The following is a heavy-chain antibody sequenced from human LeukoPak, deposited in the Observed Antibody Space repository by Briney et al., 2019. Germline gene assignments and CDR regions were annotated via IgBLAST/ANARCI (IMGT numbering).Heavy chain of an antibody. CDR2: IYYSGST. J-gene: IGHJ6*02. CDR3: ARRESLGMGV. D-gene: IGHD3-10*01. V-gene: IGHV4-30-4*01. CDR1: GGSISSGDYY. Sequence: SQTLSLTCTVSGGSISSGDYYWSWLRQPPGKGLEWIGYIYYSGSTYYNPSLKSRVTISVDTSKNQFSLKLSSVTAADTAMYYCARRESLGMGVWGRGTTVTVSS.